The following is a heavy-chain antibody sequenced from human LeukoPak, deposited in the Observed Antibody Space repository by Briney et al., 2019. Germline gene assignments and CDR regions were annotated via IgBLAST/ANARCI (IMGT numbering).Heavy chain of an antibody. D-gene: IGHD2/OR15-2a*01. CDR3: ARQMDLYGTFDY. J-gene: IGHJ4*02. V-gene: IGHV4-38-2*01. CDR2: IYQSGNT. Sequence: PSETLSLTCVVSSYSISSRYYWGWIRQPPGKGLEWIGSIYQSGNTYYNPSLKSRVAISVDTSKNQFSLQLTSVTAADAAVYYCARQMDLYGTFDYWGQGTLVTVSS. CDR1: SYSISSRYY.